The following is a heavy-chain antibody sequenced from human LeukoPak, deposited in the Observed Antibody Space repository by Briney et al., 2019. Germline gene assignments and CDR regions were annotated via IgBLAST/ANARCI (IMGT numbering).Heavy chain of an antibody. J-gene: IGHJ3*02. CDR1: GGSFSGYY. Sequence: PSETLSLTCAVYGGSFSGYYWSWIHQPPGKGLEWIGEINHSGSTNYNPSLKSRVTISVDTSKNQFSLKLSSVTAADTAVYYCARDSYCTNGVCYKQFWVIWGQGTMVTVSS. V-gene: IGHV4-34*01. CDR3: ARDSYCTNGVCYKQFWVI. CDR2: INHSGST. D-gene: IGHD2-8*01.